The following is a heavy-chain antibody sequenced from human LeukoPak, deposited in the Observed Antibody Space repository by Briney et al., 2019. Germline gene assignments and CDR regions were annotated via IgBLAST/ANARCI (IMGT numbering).Heavy chain of an antibody. V-gene: IGHV4-38-2*02. J-gene: IGHJ6*04. CDR2: IFHSGTT. D-gene: IGHD3-10*01. CDR1: GYSINSGYF. CDR3: ARALRSGSNYFFYGMDV. Sequence: PSETLSLTCTVSGYSINSGYFWGWIRQPPAKGLEYIGTIFHSGTTYYNPSLKSRVTISLDTSTNDFSLKLSSVTAADTAVYYCARALRSGSNYFFYGMDVWGKGTTVTVSS.